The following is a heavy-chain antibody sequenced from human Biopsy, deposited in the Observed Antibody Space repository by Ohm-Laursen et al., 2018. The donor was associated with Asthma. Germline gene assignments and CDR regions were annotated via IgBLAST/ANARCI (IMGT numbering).Heavy chain of an antibody. CDR2: IYYSGST. D-gene: IGHD3-22*01. Sequence: TLSLTCTASGGSISSYYWSWIRQPPGKGLEWIGYIYYSGSTNYNPSLKSRVTISVDTSKNQFSLKLSSVTAADTAVYYCARGDSSNWSHYYFDYWGQGTLVTVSS. CDR1: GGSISSYY. J-gene: IGHJ4*02. V-gene: IGHV4-59*01. CDR3: ARGDSSNWSHYYFDY.